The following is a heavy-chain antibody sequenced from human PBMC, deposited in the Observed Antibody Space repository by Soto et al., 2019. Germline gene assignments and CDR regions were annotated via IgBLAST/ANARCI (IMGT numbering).Heavy chain of an antibody. CDR1: GGAFSSYA. V-gene: IGHV1-69*13. Sequence: ASVKVSCKASGGAFSSYAISWVRQAPGQGLEWMGGIIPIFGTANYAQKFQGRVTITADESTSTAYMELSSLRSEDTAVYYCARAHGQAPAFAYWAREPWSPSP. CDR3: ARAHGQAPAFAY. J-gene: IGHJ4*02. CDR2: IIPIFGTA.